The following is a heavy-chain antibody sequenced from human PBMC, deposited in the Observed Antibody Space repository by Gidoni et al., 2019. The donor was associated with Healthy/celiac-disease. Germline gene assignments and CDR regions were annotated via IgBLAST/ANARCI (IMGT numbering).Heavy chain of an antibody. CDR1: GFTFSSYS. CDR2: ISSSSSYI. D-gene: IGHD3-3*01. J-gene: IGHJ5*02. V-gene: IGHV3-21*01. CDR3: ARELRILEWFLNWFDP. Sequence: EVQLVASGGGLVKPGGSLRLSCAASGFTFSSYSMNLVRQAPGKGLEWVSSISSSSSYIYYADSVKGRFTISRDNAKNSLYLQMNSLRAEDTAVYYCARELRILEWFLNWFDPWGQGTLVTVSS.